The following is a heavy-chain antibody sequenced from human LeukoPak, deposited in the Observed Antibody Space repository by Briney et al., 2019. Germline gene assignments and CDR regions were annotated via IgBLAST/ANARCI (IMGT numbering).Heavy chain of an antibody. V-gene: IGHV4-59*01. CDR1: GGSISSYY. J-gene: IGHJ5*02. CDR2: ISYSGST. CDR3: AREGTAGTNLNWFDP. Sequence: ASETLSLTCTVSGGSISSYYWSWIRQPPGKGLEWIGYISYSGSTNFNPSLKSRVTISIDTSKNQFSLKLSSVTAADTAVYYCAREGTAGTNLNWFDPWGQGTLVTVSS. D-gene: IGHD1-1*01.